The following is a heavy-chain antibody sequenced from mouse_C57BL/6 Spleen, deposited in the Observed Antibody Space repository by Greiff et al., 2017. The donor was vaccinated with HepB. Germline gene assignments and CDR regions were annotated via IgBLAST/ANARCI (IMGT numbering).Heavy chain of an antibody. CDR3: ARDPTVVATGDFDV. CDR2: IYPGDGDT. V-gene: IGHV1-82*01. CDR1: GYAFSSSW. Sequence: QVQLQQSGPELVKPGASVKISCKASGYAFSSSWMNWVKQRPGKGLEWIGRIYPGDGDTNYNGKFKGKATLTADKSSSTAYMQLSSLTSEDSAVYFCARDPTVVATGDFDVWGTGTTVTVSS. J-gene: IGHJ1*03. D-gene: IGHD1-1*01.